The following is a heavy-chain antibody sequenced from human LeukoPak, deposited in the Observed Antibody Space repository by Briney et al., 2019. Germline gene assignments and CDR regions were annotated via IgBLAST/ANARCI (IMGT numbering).Heavy chain of an antibody. CDR2: ISGSGGST. CDR1: GFTFSTYA. Sequence: GGSLRLSCAASGFTFSTYAMSWVRQAPGKGLEWVSAISGSGGSTYYADSVKGRFTISRDNSQNTLFLQMDNLRAEDTAVYYCARGSGYASSWGFDYWGLGTLVTVSS. J-gene: IGHJ4*02. CDR3: ARGSGYASSWGFDY. V-gene: IGHV3-23*01. D-gene: IGHD2-2*01.